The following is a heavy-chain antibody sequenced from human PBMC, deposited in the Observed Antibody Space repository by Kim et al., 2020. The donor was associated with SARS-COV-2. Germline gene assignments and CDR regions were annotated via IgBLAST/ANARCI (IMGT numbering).Heavy chain of an antibody. D-gene: IGHD1-26*01. CDR3: ARTRLVGATSPFDY. Sequence: SETLSLTCAVYGGSFSGYYWSWIRQPPGKGLEWIGEINHSGSTNYNPSLKSRVTISVDTSKNQFSLKLSSVTAADTAVYYCARTRLVGATSPFDYWGQGSLVTVSS. J-gene: IGHJ4*02. CDR2: INHSGST. V-gene: IGHV4-34*01. CDR1: GGSFSGYY.